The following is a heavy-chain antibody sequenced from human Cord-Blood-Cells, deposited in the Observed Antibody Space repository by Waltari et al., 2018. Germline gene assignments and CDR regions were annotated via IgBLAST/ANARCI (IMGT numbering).Heavy chain of an antibody. V-gene: IGHV1-2*02. CDR1: GYTFTGYY. CDR2: INPNSGGT. J-gene: IGHJ6*02. D-gene: IGHD5-18*01. CDR3: ARDAARAYGMDV. Sequence: QVQLVQSGAEVKKPGASVKVSCKASGYTFTGYYMHWVRQAPGQGLEWMGWINPNSGGTNDAQKFQGRVTMTRDTSISTAYMELSRLRSDDTAVYYCARDAARAYGMDVWGQGTTVTVSS.